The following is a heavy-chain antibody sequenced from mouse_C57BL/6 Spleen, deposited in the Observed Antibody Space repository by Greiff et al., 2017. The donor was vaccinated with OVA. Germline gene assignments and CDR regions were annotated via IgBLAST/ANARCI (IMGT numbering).Heavy chain of an antibody. D-gene: IGHD2-5*01. Sequence: QVQLKESGAELVRPGSSVKLSCKASGYTFTSYWMDWVKQRPGQGLEWIGNIYPSDSETHYNQKFKDKATLTVDKSSSTAYMQLSSLTSEDSAVYYCARNLYSTTMDYWGQGTSVTVSS. J-gene: IGHJ4*01. CDR3: ARNLYSTTMDY. CDR2: IYPSDSET. CDR1: GYTFTSYW. V-gene: IGHV1-61*01.